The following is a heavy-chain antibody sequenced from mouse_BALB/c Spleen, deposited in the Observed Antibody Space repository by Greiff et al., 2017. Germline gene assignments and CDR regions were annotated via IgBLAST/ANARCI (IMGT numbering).Heavy chain of an antibody. CDR3: ARDQGLGFAY. V-gene: IGHV5-4*02. J-gene: IGHJ3*01. Sequence: EVQLVESGGGLVKPGGSLKLSCAASGFTFSDYYMYWVRQTPEKRLEWVATISDGGSYTYYPDSVKGRFTISRDNAKNNLYLQMSSLKSEDTAMYYCARDQGLGFAYWGQGTLVTVSA. CDR2: ISDGGSYT. CDR1: GFTFSDYY.